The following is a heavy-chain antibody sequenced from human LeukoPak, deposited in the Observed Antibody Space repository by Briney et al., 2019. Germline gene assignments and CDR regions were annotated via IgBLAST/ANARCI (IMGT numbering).Heavy chain of an antibody. CDR3: ARFGMGTTSFDY. D-gene: IGHD1-7*01. V-gene: IGHV3-11*04. CDR2: ISDSVSTI. J-gene: IGHJ4*02. CDR1: GVTVSSDY. Sequence: GGSLRLSCAASGVTVSSDYISWVRQAPGKGLEWVSYISDSVSTIYYADSVKGRFTISRDNAKNSLFLQMTSLRAEDTAVYYCARFGMGTTSFDYWGQGTLVTVSS.